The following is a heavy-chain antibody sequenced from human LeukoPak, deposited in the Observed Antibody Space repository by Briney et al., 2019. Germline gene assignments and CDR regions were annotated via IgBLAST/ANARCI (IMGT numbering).Heavy chain of an antibody. D-gene: IGHD2-15*01. CDR1: GFTFSSYA. J-gene: IGHJ4*02. Sequence: PGGSLRLSCAASGFTFSSYAMHWVRQAPGKGLEWVAVISYDGSNKYYADSVKGRFTISRDNSKNTLYLQMNSPRAEDTAVYYCARVKVVVVAAALDYWGQGTLVTVSS. CDR2: ISYDGSNK. CDR3: ARVKVVVVAAALDY. V-gene: IGHV3-30-3*01.